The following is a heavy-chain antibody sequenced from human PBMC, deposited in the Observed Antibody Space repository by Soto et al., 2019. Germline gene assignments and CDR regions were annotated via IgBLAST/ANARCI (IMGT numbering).Heavy chain of an antibody. Sequence: PWESQKISRNGSGCSFISHCISWVRQMPGKGLEWMGRIDPSDSYTNYSPSFQGHVTISADKSISTAYLQWSSLKASDTAMYYCARHDRGIAARRGYYYYYGMDVWGQGTTVTVSS. V-gene: IGHV5-10-1*01. CDR1: GCSFISHC. J-gene: IGHJ6*02. CDR3: ARHDRGIAARRGYYYYYGMDV. CDR2: IDPSDSYT. D-gene: IGHD6-6*01.